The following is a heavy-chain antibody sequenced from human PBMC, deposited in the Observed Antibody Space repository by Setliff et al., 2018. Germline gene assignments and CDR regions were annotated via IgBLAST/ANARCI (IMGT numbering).Heavy chain of an antibody. J-gene: IGHJ6*03. CDR2: IYYTGRA. D-gene: IGHD3-16*01. CDR1: GGSVSATSYY. V-gene: IGHV4-39*01. CDR3: ARQYYNYIWGSSDYYYYMDV. Sequence: SETLSLTCTVSGGSVSATSYYWGWIRQPPGKGLECIGSIYYTGRAYYNPSLGSRVTISVDTSRNQFYLKVDSVTAADTAVYYCARQYYNYIWGSSDYYYYMDVWGKGTTVTVSS.